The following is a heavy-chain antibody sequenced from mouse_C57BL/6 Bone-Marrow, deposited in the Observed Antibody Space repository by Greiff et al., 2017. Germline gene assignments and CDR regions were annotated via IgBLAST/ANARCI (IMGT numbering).Heavy chain of an antibody. CDR1: GFTFSDYY. Sequence: EVMLVESGVGLVQPGGSLKLSCAASGFTFSDYYMYWVRQTPEKRLEWVAYISNGGGSTYYPDTVKGRFTISRDNAKNTLYLQMSRLKSEDTAMYYCARRKEDYAMDYWGQGTSVTVSS. CDR3: ARRKEDYAMDY. CDR2: ISNGGGST. D-gene: IGHD1-3*01. J-gene: IGHJ4*01. V-gene: IGHV5-12*01.